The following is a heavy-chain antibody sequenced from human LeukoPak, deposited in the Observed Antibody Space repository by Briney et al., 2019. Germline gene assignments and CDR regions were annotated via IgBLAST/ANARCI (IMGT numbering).Heavy chain of an antibody. CDR1: GFTFSNYW. CDR3: ARDPPVTAKD. Sequence: PGGSLRLSCAASGFTFSNYWMTWVRQAPGKGLEWVANIKQDGSAKYYVDSVKGRFTISRDNAQSSLYLQMNSLRAEDTAVYYCARDPPVTAKDWGQGTLVTVSS. D-gene: IGHD2-21*02. J-gene: IGHJ4*02. V-gene: IGHV3-7*01. CDR2: IKQDGSAK.